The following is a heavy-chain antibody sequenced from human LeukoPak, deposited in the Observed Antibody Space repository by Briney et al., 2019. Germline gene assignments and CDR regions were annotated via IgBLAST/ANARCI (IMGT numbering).Heavy chain of an antibody. J-gene: IGHJ6*03. D-gene: IGHD2-2*01. V-gene: IGHV1-18*01. CDR3: AREVSEAAMGVGFYYYMDV. CDR2: ISGYNDNT. CDR1: GYAFTTYG. Sequence: GASVKVSCKASGYAFTTYGISWVRQAPGQGLEWMGWISGYNDNTNYVQKLQGRVTMTTDTSSSTAYMELGSLRSDDTAVYYCAREVSEAAMGVGFYYYMDVWGKGTTVTVSS.